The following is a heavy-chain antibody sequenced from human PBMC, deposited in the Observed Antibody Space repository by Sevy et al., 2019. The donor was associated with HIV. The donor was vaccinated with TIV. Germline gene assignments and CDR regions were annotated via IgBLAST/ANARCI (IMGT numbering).Heavy chain of an antibody. D-gene: IGHD1-26*01. J-gene: IGHJ6*02. V-gene: IGHV3-23*01. CDR2: LGDSGAAT. CDR1: GFTFSSYA. Sequence: GGSLRLSCSASGFTFSSYAMSWVRQSPGKGLKWVSALGDSGAATYYADSVKGRFTISRDNSKNTVYLHLSSLRAEDTAVYYCARVVGALPGYYYGMDVWGQGTTVTVSS. CDR3: ARVVGALPGYYYGMDV.